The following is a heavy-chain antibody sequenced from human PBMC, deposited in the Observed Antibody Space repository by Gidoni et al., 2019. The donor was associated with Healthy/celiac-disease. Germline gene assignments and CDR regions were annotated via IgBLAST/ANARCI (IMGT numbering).Heavy chain of an antibody. V-gene: IGHV2-26*01. J-gene: IGHJ4*02. D-gene: IGHD5-12*01. CDR2: IFSTDEK. CDR1: GFLLSNARMG. Sequence: QVTLKESGPVLVKPTETLTMTCTVSGFLLSNARMGVSWSRQPPGKALEWLAHIFSTDEKSYSTSLKSRLTISTDTSKSQVVLTMTNMDPVDTATYYCARSVRGYSGYDPFDYWGQGTLVTVSS. CDR3: ARSVRGYSGYDPFDY.